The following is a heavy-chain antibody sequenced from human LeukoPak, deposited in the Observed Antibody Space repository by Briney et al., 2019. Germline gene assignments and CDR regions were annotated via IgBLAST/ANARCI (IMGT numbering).Heavy chain of an antibody. D-gene: IGHD4-17*01. CDR1: GGSISGDY. CDR2: IYTSGSS. Sequence: PSETLSLTCTVSGGSISGDYWSWIRQPAGKGLEWIGRIYTSGSSNYNPSLRSRVTMSVDTSKNQFSLRLTSVTAADTAVYYCARAAYGDYRYYYFYLDVWGKGTTVTVSS. J-gene: IGHJ6*03. V-gene: IGHV4-4*07. CDR3: ARAAYGDYRYYYFYLDV.